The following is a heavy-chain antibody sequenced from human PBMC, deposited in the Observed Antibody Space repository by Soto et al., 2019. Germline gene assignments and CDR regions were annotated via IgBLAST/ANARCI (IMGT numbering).Heavy chain of an antibody. Sequence: EVQLLESGGGLEQPGGSLRLSCAASGFTFGSHDMSWVRQAPGKALEWVSSISVSDPGTYYADSVKGRFTTSRDIPKNTLFLQMDSLRAEDTALDYCTKGTWLDIWGQGTMVTVSS. J-gene: IGHJ3*02. CDR3: TKGTWLDI. D-gene: IGHD6-19*01. CDR1: GFTFGSHD. CDR2: ISVSDPGT. V-gene: IGHV3-23*01.